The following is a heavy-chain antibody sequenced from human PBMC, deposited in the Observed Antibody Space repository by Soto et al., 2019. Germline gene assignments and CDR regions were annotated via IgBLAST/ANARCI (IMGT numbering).Heavy chain of an antibody. J-gene: IGHJ1*01. CDR3: AYEGSYVTAY. D-gene: IGHD1-20*01. CDR1: GGSLSSYA. CDR2: IIPIFGTA. Sequence: SVRVSCKASGGSLSSYAISLVRQAPGQGLEWMGGIIPIFGTANYAQKFQGRVTITADESTSTAYMELSSLRSEDTAVYYCAYEGSYVTAYWSQGTLVPVS. V-gene: IGHV1-69*13.